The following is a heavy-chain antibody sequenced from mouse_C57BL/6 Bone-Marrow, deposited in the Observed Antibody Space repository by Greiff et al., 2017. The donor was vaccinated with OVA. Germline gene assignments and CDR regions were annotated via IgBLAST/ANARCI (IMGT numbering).Heavy chain of an antibody. Sequence: EVQVVESEGGLVQPGSSMKLSCTASGFTFSDYYMAWVRQVPEKGLEWVANINYDGSSTYYLDSLKSRFIISRDNAKNILYLQMSSLKSEYTATYYCARGVSYGNYVPWWYFDVWGTGTTVTVSS. CDR2: INYDGSST. CDR1: GFTFSDYY. J-gene: IGHJ1*03. V-gene: IGHV5-16*01. CDR3: ARGVSYGNYVPWWYFDV. D-gene: IGHD2-1*01.